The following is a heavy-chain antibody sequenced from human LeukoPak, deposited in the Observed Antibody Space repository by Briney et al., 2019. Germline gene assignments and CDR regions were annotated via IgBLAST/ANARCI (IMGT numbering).Heavy chain of an antibody. CDR1: GFTFSDYY. CDR3: AREPAHYYDSSGYYLDY. J-gene: IGHJ4*02. D-gene: IGHD3-22*01. Sequence: GGSLRLSCAASGFTFSDYYMSWIRQAPGKGLEWVSYVSSSGSTIYYADSVKGRFTISRDNAKNSLYLQMNSLRAEDTAVYYCAREPAHYYDSSGYYLDYWGQGTLVTVSS. CDR2: VSSSGSTI. V-gene: IGHV3-11*04.